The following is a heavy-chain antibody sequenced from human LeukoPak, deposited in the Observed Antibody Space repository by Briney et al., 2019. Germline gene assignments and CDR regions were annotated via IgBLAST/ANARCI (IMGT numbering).Heavy chain of an antibody. J-gene: IGHJ4*02. Sequence: SETLSLTCAVYGGSFCGYYWSWIRQPPGKGLEWIGEINHSGSTNYNPSLKSRVTISVDTSKNQFSLKLSSVTAADTAVYYCARVARQGYYFDYWGQGTLVTVSS. CDR1: GGSFCGYY. CDR2: INHSGST. V-gene: IGHV4-34*01. CDR3: ARVARQGYYFDY.